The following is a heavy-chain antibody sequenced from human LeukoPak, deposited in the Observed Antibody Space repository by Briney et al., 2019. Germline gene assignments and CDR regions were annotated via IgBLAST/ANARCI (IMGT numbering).Heavy chain of an antibody. CDR3: ARGRYCSSTRCYEVVAY. D-gene: IGHD2-2*01. V-gene: IGHV1-8*01. Sequence: ASVKVSCKASGYTFTSYDINWVRQATGQGLEWMGWMNPNSGDTGYAQKFQGRVTMTRNTSISTAYMELSSLRSEDTAVYYCARGRYCSSTRCYEVVAYWGQGTLVTVSS. J-gene: IGHJ4*02. CDR2: MNPNSGDT. CDR1: GYTFTSYD.